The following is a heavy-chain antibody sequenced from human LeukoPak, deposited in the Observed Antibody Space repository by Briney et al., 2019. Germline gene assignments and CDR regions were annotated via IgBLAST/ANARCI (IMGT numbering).Heavy chain of an antibody. V-gene: IGHV3-74*01. CDR3: ARAYGSGSYYNGLDY. CDR2: INSDGSST. D-gene: IGHD3-10*01. J-gene: IGHJ4*02. CDR1: GFTFSSYW. Sequence: GGSLRLACAASGFTFSSYWMHWVRQAPGKGLVWVSRINSDGSSTSYADSVKDRFTISRDNAKNTLYLQMNSLRAEDTAVYACARAYGSGSYYNGLDYWGQGTLVTVSS.